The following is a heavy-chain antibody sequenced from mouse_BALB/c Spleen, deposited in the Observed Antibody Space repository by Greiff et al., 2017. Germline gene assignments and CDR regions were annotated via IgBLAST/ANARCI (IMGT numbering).Heavy chain of an antibody. Sequence: VQLQQSGAELVRPGASVTLSCKASGYTFTDYEMHWVKQTPVHGLEWIGAIDPETGGTAYNQKFKGKATLTADKSSSTAYMELRSLTSEDSAVYYCTRLRLVRRDKDAMYYWGQGTSVTVSS. D-gene: IGHD1-3*01. J-gene: IGHJ4*01. V-gene: IGHV1-15*01. CDR2: IDPETGGT. CDR3: TRLRLVRRDKDAMYY. CDR1: GYTFTDYE.